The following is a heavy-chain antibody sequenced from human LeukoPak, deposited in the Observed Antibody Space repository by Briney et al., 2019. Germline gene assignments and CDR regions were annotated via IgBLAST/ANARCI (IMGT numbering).Heavy chain of an antibody. V-gene: IGHV3-43*02. D-gene: IGHD4-23*01. J-gene: IGHJ4*02. CDR2: ISGDGGST. Sequence: GGSLRLSCAASGFTFDDYAMHWARQAPGKGLEWVSLISGDGGSTYYADSVKGRFTISRDNSKNSLYLQMNSLRTEDTALFYCAKDTSGDYGGNQWGQGTLVTVSS. CDR3: AKDTSGDYGGNQ. CDR1: GFTFDDYA.